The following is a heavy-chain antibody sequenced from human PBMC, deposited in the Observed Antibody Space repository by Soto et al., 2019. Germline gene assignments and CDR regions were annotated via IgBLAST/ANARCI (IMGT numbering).Heavy chain of an antibody. V-gene: IGHV4-30-4*01. CDR2: IFYSGTA. D-gene: IGHD3-10*01. CDR1: GDSISSGNHY. CDR3: ARTDYGTAYFDP. J-gene: IGHJ5*02. Sequence: TLSLTCTVSGDSISSGNHYWSWIRQPPGKGLEWIGYIFYSGTAYYNPSLKSRLTISVDTSKNQFSLKLSSVTAADTAVYYCARTDYGTAYFDPWGQGSLVTVSS.